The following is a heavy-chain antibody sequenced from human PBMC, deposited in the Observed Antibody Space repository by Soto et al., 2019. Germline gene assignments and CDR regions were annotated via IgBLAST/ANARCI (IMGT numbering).Heavy chain of an antibody. Sequence: PGGSLRLSCAASGFTFSSYAMSRVRQAPGKGLEWVSAISGSGGSTYYADSVKGRFTISRDNSKNTLYLQMNSLRAEDTAVYYCAKSQLERRSYYYYGMDVWGQGTTVTVSS. CDR3: AKSQLERRSYYYYGMDV. D-gene: IGHD1-1*01. V-gene: IGHV3-23*01. J-gene: IGHJ6*02. CDR1: GFTFSSYA. CDR2: ISGSGGST.